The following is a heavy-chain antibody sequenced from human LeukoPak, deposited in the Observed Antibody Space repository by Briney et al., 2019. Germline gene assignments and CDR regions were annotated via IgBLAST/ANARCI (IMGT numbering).Heavy chain of an antibody. V-gene: IGHV1-18*01. CDR1: GYTFTSYG. Sequence: ASVKVSCKASGYTFTSYGISWVRQAPGQGLEWMGWISTYNGNTNYAREFQGRVTMTTDTSTSTAYMELRSLRSDDTAVYYCARGDCTSASCYLAYWGQGTLVTVSS. CDR2: ISTYNGNT. CDR3: ARGDCTSASCYLAY. D-gene: IGHD2-2*01. J-gene: IGHJ4*02.